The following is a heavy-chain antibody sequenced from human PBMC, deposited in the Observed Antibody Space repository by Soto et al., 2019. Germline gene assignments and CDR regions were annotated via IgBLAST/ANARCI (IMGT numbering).Heavy chain of an antibody. J-gene: IGHJ4*02. CDR1: GFSLTTSGVG. CDR3: ARILTATGGHFDS. Sequence: QITLKESGPTLVKPTQTLTLTCSFSGFSLTTSGVGVGWVRQSPEKTLEWLALIFWDDDKRYSPSLRSRLTIAKDTSKTQVVLTLTNVEQVDTATYYGARILTATGGHFDSWGQGALVTVSS. D-gene: IGHD2-8*02. V-gene: IGHV2-5*02. CDR2: IFWDDDK.